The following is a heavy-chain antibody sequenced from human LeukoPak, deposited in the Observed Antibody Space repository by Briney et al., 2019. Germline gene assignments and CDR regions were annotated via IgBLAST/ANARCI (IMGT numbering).Heavy chain of an antibody. CDR2: ISSGAGTT. CDR1: GCSISSYD. V-gene: IGHV3-23*01. D-gene: IGHD6-19*01. J-gene: IGHJ4*02. Sequence: GGSLTLTCTASGCSISSYDLSWVRQVPGKRLEWVSAISSGAGTTGYADSVKGRFTISRSNSNSTIYLQMNSLRVEDTAVYYCAKDLGQSYRGWSARYHCWGQGTLVTVSS. CDR3: AKDLGQSYRGWSARYHC.